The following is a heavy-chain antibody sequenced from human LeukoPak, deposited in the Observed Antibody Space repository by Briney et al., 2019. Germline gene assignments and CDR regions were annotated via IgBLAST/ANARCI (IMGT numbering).Heavy chain of an antibody. D-gene: IGHD1-1*01. CDR2: TYYRSKWYT. Sequence: SQTLSLTCAISGDSVSSTNAAWNWLRQSPSRGLEWLGRTYYRSKWYTDYAVSVKSRISITPDTSKNQFSLQLNSVTPEDTAVYYCTRLIRGTTGTYDYWGQGTLVTVSS. CDR3: TRLIRGTTGTYDY. CDR1: GDSVSSTNAA. V-gene: IGHV6-1*01. J-gene: IGHJ4*02.